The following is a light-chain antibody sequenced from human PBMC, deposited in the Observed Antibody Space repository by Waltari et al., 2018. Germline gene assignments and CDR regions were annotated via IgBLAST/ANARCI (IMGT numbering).Light chain of an antibody. Sequence: EIVLTQSPGTLSLFPGERATLYCRASQSISRTLAWYQQKPGQAPRLLIYGASTRPTGIPDRFSGSGSGTDFSLTISRLEPEDFAVYYCQHYVRLPVTFGQGTKVEIK. CDR1: QSISRT. V-gene: IGKV3-20*01. CDR2: GAS. CDR3: QHYVRLPVT. J-gene: IGKJ1*01.